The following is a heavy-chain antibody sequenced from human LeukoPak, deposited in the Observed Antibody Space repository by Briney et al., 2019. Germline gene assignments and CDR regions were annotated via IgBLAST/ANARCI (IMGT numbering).Heavy chain of an antibody. CDR2: IYPGDSDT. CDR1: GYSFTSYW. J-gene: IGHJ5*02. CDR3: AREGTYYYGSGSYYNSSDPNWFDP. V-gene: IGHV5-51*01. Sequence: GESLKISCKGSGYSFTSYWIGWVRQMPGKGLEWMGIIYPGDSDTRYSPSFQGQVTISADKSISTAYLQRSSLKASDTAMYYCAREGTYYYGSGSYYNSSDPNWFDPWGQGTLVTVSS. D-gene: IGHD3-10*01.